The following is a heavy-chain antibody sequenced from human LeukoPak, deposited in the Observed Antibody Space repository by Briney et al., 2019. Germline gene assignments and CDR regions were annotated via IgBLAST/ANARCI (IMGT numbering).Heavy chain of an antibody. J-gene: IGHJ5*02. CDR1: PFIFSGHW. D-gene: IGHD2-2*01. V-gene: IGHV3-74*01. Sequence: PGGTLRLSCEASPFIFSGHWLNWVRQAPGKGLVWVSRINSDGSSTSYTDSVKGRFTISRDNAKNAVYLQMNSLRAEDTAVYYCARAGDIVVVATHFDPWGQGTLVTVSS. CDR2: INSDGSST. CDR3: ARAGDIVVVATHFDP.